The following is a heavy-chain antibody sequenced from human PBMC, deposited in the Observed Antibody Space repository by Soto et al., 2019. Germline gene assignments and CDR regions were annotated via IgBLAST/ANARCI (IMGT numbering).Heavy chain of an antibody. J-gene: IGHJ4*02. CDR3: AKDRITGTTGYFDY. CDR2: ISDSGGST. Sequence: EVQLLESGGGLVQPGGSLRLSCVASGFTFSSYARSWVRQAPGKGLEWVSAISDSGGSTYYAGSVKGRFTISRDNSKNTLYLQMDSLRAEDTAVYSCAKDRITGTTGYFDYWGQGTLVTVSS. V-gene: IGHV3-23*01. D-gene: IGHD1-20*01. CDR1: GFTFSSYA.